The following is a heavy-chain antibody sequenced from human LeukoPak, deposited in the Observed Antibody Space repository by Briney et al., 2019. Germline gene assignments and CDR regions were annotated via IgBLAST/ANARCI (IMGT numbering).Heavy chain of an antibody. V-gene: IGHV1-2*02. CDR3: ARGYCTKGVCYPFLDY. CDR2: INPNSGGT. Sequence: ASVKVSCKASGYTFTGYYMHLVRQAPGQGLEWIGWINPNSGGTNYAQKFQGRVTMTRDTSISTAYMELSRLRSDDTAVYYCARGYCTKGVCYPFLDYWGQGTLVTVSS. J-gene: IGHJ4*02. CDR1: GYTFTGYY. D-gene: IGHD2-8*01.